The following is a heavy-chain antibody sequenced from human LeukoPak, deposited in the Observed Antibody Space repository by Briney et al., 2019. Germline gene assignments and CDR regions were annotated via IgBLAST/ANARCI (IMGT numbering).Heavy chain of an antibody. CDR3: ARYDSRGSASTKFDY. CDR2: IYGRAST. CDR1: GYSLGKHYY. V-gene: IGHV4-38-2*01. Sequence: SETLSLTCAVSGYSLGKHYYWGWIRQSPGKGLEWIGRIYGRASTSYNPSLMNRVTMSVDTSKNHFSLQLTSVAAADTAVYYCARYDSRGSASTKFDYWGPGIQVTVSS. D-gene: IGHD3-3*01. J-gene: IGHJ4*02.